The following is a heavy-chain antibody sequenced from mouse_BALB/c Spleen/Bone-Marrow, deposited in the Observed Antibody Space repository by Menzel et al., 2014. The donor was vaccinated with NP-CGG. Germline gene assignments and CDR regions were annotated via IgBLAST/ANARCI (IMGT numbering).Heavy chain of an antibody. CDR2: ISSGGSYT. D-gene: IGHD2-2*01. V-gene: IGHV5-9-3*01. CDR3: ARQGVPRVGYTWFTS. Sequence: EVQRVESGGDLVKPGGSLKLSCAASGFTFSNYAMSWVRQTPEKRLEWVASISSGGSYTYYTDSVKGRFTISRDNAKNTLYLQMSSLRSEDTAIYYCARQGVPRVGYTWFTSWGQGSLVTVSA. J-gene: IGHJ3*01. CDR1: GFTFSNYA.